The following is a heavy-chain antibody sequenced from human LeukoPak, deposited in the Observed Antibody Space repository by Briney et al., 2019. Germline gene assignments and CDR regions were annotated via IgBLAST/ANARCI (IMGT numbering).Heavy chain of an antibody. V-gene: IGHV3-23*01. D-gene: IGHD4-17*01. J-gene: IGHJ3*02. CDR2: IRGSGGA. Sequence: PGGSLRLSCAASGIIFGNYGMTWVRQAPGKGLEWVSSIRGSGGADYAESVKGRFSISRDNSKNTLFLQTSSLRAEDSGLYYCSRDPNGDYVGAFDMWGPGTMVTVSS. CDR3: SRDPNGDYVGAFDM. CDR1: GIIFGNYG.